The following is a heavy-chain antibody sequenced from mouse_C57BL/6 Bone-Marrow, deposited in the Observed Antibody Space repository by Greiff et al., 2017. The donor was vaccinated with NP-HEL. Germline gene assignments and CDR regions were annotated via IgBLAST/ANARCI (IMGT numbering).Heavy chain of an antibody. J-gene: IGHJ3*01. V-gene: IGHV1-87*01. CDR1: YTFSRRVH. CDR3: SEYSAVDYCAWWVTTRTWFAY. Sequence: VQLQQSGPELARPWASVKISCQAFYTFSRRVHFAIRDTNYWMQWVKQRPGQGLEWIGAFYPGNGDTRYNQKFKGKATLTAEKYSSTAYMQLSSLTSEYSAVDYCAWWVTTRTWFAYWGQGTLVTVSA. CDR2: GQGLEWIG. D-gene: IGHD2-2*01.